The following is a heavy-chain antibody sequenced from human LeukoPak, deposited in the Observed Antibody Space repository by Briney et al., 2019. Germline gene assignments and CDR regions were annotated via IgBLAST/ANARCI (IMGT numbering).Heavy chain of an antibody. J-gene: IGHJ4*02. D-gene: IGHD6-19*01. V-gene: IGHV1-2*02. Sequence: ASVKVSCKASGYTFTGYYMHWVRQAPGQGLEWMGWINPNSGGTNYAQKFQGRVTMTRDTSISTAYMQLSRLRSDDTAVYYCARVLFYSSGNKSNRVDYWGQGTLVTVSS. CDR3: ARVLFYSSGNKSNRVDY. CDR1: GYTFTGYY. CDR2: INPNSGGT.